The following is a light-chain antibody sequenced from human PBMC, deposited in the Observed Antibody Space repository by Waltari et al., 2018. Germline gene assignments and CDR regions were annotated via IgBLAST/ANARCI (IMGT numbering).Light chain of an antibody. CDR3: CSYAGNFWV. CDR1: SSDIGVYNY. Sequence: QSALTQPRSVSGSPGQSVTISCTGTSSDIGVYNYVSWYQRHPVKAPKLMSYDVTKRPSGVPDRLSCSKSGNTASLTISGLQAEDEADYYCCSYAGNFWVFGGGTKLTVL. J-gene: IGLJ3*02. CDR2: DVT. V-gene: IGLV2-11*01.